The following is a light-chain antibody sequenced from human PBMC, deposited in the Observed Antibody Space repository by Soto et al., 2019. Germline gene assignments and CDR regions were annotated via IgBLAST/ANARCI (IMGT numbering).Light chain of an antibody. CDR3: SSYTSSSTLLVL. J-gene: IGLJ2*01. V-gene: IGLV2-14*01. Sequence: SALTQPASVSGSPGQSITISCTGTSSDVGGYNYVSWYQQYPGKAPKLMIYDVSNRPSGVSNRFSGSKSGNTASLTISGLQAEDEADYYCSSYTSSSTLLVLFGGGTQLTVL. CDR2: DVS. CDR1: SSDVGGYNY.